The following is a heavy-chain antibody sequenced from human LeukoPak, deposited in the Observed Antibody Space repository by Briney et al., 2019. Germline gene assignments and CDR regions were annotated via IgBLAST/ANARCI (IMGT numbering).Heavy chain of an antibody. CDR1: GFTFSDYS. Sequence: GGSLRLSCATFGFTFSDYSISWVSQAPGKGLEWISYISSGSNRIYYSESAKGRFSISRDNAENSVHLQMDSLRGDDTAVYYCARNWGLDFWGQGTLVSVFS. CDR2: ISSGSNRI. D-gene: IGHD3-16*01. CDR3: ARNWGLDF. J-gene: IGHJ4*02. V-gene: IGHV3-48*01.